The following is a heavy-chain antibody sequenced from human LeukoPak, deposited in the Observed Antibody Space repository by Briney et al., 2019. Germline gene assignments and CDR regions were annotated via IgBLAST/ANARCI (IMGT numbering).Heavy chain of an antibody. CDR3: ARVIAAAGIDYFDY. D-gene: IGHD6-13*01. CDR1: GFTFSSYA. J-gene: IGHJ4*02. V-gene: IGHV3-23*01. CDR2: ISGSGGST. Sequence: PGGSLRLSCAASGFTFSSYAMSWVRQAPGKGLEWVSAISGSGGSTYYADSVKGRFTISRDNSKNTLYLQMNSLRADDTAMYYCARVIAAAGIDYFDYWGQGTLVTVSS.